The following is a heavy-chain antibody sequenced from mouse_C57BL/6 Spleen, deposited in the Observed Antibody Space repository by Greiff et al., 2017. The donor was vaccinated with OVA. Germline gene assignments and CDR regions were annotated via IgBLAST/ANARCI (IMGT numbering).Heavy chain of an antibody. CDR3: ARSCDSSGYLPCAY. J-gene: IGHJ3*01. Sequence: QVQLQQPGAELVRPGSSVKLSCKASGYTFTSYWMHWVKQRPIQGLEWIGNIDPSDSETHYNQKFKDKATLTVDKSSSTAYMQLSSLTSEDSAVYYCARSCDSSGYLPCAYWGQGTLVTVSA. CDR2: IDPSDSET. CDR1: GYTFTSYW. D-gene: IGHD3-2*02. V-gene: IGHV1-52*01.